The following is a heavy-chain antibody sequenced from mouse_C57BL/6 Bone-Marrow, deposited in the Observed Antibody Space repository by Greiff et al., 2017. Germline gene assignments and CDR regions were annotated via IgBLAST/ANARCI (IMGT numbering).Heavy chain of an antibody. CDR3: ARHPYYDYDLYYAMDY. CDR2: FYPGSGSI. D-gene: IGHD2-4*01. V-gene: IGHV1-62-2*01. J-gene: IGHJ4*01. CDR1: GYTFTEYT. Sequence: VKPQESGAELVKPGASVKLSCKASGYTFTEYTIHWVKQRSGQGLEWIGWFYPGSGSIKYNEKFKDKATLTADKSSSTVYMELSRLTSEDSAVYFCARHPYYDYDLYYAMDYWGQGTSVTVSS.